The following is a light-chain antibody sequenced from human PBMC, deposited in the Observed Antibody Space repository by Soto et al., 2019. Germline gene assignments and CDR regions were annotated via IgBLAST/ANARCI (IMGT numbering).Light chain of an antibody. CDR3: SSYTIIVPLV. V-gene: IGLV2-14*01. CDR1: SSDVGAYNY. CDR2: EVA. Sequence: QSALTQPASVSGSPGQSITISCTGTSSDVGAYNYVSWYQQHPGKAPKLIIYEVAHRPSGVSDRFSGSKSGNTASLTISGLQADDEADYYCSSYTIIVPLVFGGGTKLTVL. J-gene: IGLJ2*01.